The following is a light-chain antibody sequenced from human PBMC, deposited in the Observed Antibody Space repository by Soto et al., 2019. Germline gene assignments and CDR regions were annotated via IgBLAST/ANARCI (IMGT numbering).Light chain of an antibody. Sequence: EMVLTQSPGTLSLSPRGSSTLSCRSSQTFNSDYLAWFQQRPGQAPRLLIFATSRRATDIPDRFSGSGSGTDFTLTISGLEPEDFAVYYCQQYGNSRGTFGQGTKVDIK. CDR3: QQYGNSRGT. V-gene: IGKV3-20*01. CDR1: QTFNSDY. J-gene: IGKJ1*01. CDR2: ATS.